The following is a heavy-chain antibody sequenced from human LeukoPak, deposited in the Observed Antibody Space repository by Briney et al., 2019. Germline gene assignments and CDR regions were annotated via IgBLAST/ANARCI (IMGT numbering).Heavy chain of an antibody. Sequence: GGSLRLSCAASGFTFSSYSMNWVRQAPGKGLEWVPSISSSSSSYIYYADSVKGRFTISRDNAKNSLYLQMNSLRAEDTAVYYCARDAYYDSSGFFDYWGQGTLVTVSS. CDR3: ARDAYYDSSGFFDY. V-gene: IGHV3-21*01. CDR2: ISSSSSSYI. CDR1: GFTFSSYS. D-gene: IGHD3-22*01. J-gene: IGHJ4*02.